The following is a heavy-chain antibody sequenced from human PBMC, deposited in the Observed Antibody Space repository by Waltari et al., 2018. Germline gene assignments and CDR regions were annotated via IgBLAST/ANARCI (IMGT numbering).Heavy chain of an antibody. Sequence: LLEQSGTEVMKPGASLKVSCTISRDAITEHCIPWVRQAPGQGLEWMGWINPNGGATHYAQTFRGTITVTWDTSIITSYMEIRGLRSADTATYFCAREYCGGECRLFDFWGQGTRVIVSS. D-gene: IGHD2-21*01. CDR3: AREYCGGECRLFDF. J-gene: IGHJ4*02. CDR1: RDAITEHC. CDR2: INPNGGAT. V-gene: IGHV1-2*02.